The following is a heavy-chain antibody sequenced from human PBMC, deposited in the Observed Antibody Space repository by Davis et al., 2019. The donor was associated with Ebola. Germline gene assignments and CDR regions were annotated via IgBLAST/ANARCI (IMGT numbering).Heavy chain of an antibody. J-gene: IGHJ4*02. CDR1: GFTFSSYA. CDR2: ISGSGGST. Sequence: GESLKISCAASGFTFSSYAMSWVRQAPGKGLEWVSAISGSGGSTYYADSVKGRFTISRDNSKNTLYLQMNSLRAEDTAVYYCAKHYSSSWYFDYWGQGTLVTVSS. V-gene: IGHV3-23*01. D-gene: IGHD6-13*01. CDR3: AKHYSSSWYFDY.